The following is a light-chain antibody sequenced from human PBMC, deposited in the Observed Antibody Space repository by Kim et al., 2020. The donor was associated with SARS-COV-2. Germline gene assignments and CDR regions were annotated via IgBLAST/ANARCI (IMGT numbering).Light chain of an antibody. CDR2: QYN. Sequence: SVSPGQTACPPCSGYKLGFTYVSWYQQKPGQSPVLLFYQYNPRPSGIPERCSGSNSESSTTLTISGTQALDEADYYCQAWDSGSYVFGTGTKVTVL. V-gene: IGLV3-1*01. J-gene: IGLJ1*01. CDR3: QAWDSGSYV. CDR1: KLGFTY.